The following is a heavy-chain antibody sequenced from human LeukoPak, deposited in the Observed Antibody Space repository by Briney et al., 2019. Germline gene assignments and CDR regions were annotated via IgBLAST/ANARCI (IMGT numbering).Heavy chain of an antibody. J-gene: IGHJ6*03. D-gene: IGHD6-6*01. CDR3: ARLRSSSFYYYYMDV. V-gene: IGHV3-11*01. CDR2: ISSSDSTI. CDR1: GFTFSDYY. Sequence: GGSLRLSCAASGFTFSDYYMSWIRQAPGKGLEWVSYISSSDSTIYYADSVKGRFTISRDNAKNSLYLQMNSLRAEDTAVYYCARLRSSSFYYYYMDVWGKGTTVTVSS.